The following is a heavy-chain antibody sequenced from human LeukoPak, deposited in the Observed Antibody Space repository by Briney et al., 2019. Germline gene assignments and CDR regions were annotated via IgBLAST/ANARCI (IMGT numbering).Heavy chain of an antibody. Sequence: GGSLRLSCAASGLTVSRNYMTRVRQAPGKGLEWVSTIYSSGTTYYADSVKGRFAISRDSSKNTLYLQMNRLRADDTAVYYCARGYCGGDCPRDDDAFDIWGQGTAVTVSS. V-gene: IGHV3-66*01. CDR2: IYSSGTT. CDR3: ARGYCGGDCPRDDDAFDI. J-gene: IGHJ3*02. CDR1: GLTVSRNY. D-gene: IGHD2-21*02.